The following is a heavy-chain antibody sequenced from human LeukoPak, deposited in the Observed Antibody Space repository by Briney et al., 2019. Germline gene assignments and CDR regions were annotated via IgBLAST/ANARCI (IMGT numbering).Heavy chain of an antibody. CDR1: GFTFSSYA. V-gene: IGHV3-23*01. CDR3: AKGSRGVSGYVVDY. CDR2: ISGSGGST. J-gene: IGHJ4*02. D-gene: IGHD5-12*01. Sequence: PGGSLRLSCAASGFTFSSYAMSWVRQAPGKGLEWVSAISGSGGSTYYADSVKGRLTISRDNSKNTLYLQMNSLRAEDTAVYYCAKGSRGVSGYVVDYWGQGTLVTVSS.